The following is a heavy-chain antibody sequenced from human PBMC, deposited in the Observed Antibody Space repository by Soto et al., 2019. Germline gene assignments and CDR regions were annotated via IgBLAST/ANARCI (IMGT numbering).Heavy chain of an antibody. CDR3: ARVVCGTTNCTTFDF. CDR2: IYYSGNT. J-gene: IGHJ4*02. Sequence: QVQLQESGPGLVKPSQTLSLTCAVSGGSISSGGYYWSWIRQHPGKGLEWIGYIYYSGNTHYNASLKSRVTISMDTSKHQFSLNLSSVTAADTAVYYCARVVCGTTNCTTFDFWGQGTLVNVSS. CDR1: GGSISSGGYY. D-gene: IGHD2-2*01. V-gene: IGHV4-31*11.